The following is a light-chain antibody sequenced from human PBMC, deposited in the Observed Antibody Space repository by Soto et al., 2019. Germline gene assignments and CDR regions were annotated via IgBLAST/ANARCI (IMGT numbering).Light chain of an antibody. CDR1: QSISSY. CDR3: QQSYSTPRFT. CDR2: AAS. Sequence: DIQMTQSPSSLSASVGDRVTITCRASQSISSYLNWYQQKPGKAPKLLIYAASSLQSGVPSRFSGSGSGTDFTLTISSLQPKDFATYYCQQSYSTPRFTFGPGTKVDIK. J-gene: IGKJ3*01. V-gene: IGKV1-39*01.